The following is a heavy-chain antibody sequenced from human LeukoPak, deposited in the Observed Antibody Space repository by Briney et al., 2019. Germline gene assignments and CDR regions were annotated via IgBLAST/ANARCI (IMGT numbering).Heavy chain of an antibody. D-gene: IGHD3-9*01. CDR1: GFTFGDYA. CDR3: AGSFYDILTG. V-gene: IGHV4-34*08. Sequence: GSLRLSCTASGFTFGDYAMSWFRQPPGKGLEWIGEINHSGSTNYNPSLKSRVTISVDTSKNQFSLKLSSVTAADTAVYYCAGSFYDILTGWGQGTLVTVSS. CDR2: INHSGST. J-gene: IGHJ4*02.